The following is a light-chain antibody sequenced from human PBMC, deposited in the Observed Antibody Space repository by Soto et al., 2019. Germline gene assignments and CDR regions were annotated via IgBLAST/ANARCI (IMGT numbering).Light chain of an antibody. V-gene: IGLV2-8*01. Sequence: QSVLTQPPSASGSPGQSVTISCTGTSSDIGHYNYVSWYQQHPGKAPKLIIYEVNKRPSGVPDRFSASKSDNTASLTVSGLQAEDEADYFCSSYAGFNNYVVFGGGTKLTVL. J-gene: IGLJ2*01. CDR3: SSYAGFNNYVV. CDR2: EVN. CDR1: SSDIGHYNY.